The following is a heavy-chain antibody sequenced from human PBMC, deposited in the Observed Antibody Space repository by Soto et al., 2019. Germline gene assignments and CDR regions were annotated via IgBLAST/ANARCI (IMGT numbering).Heavy chain of an antibody. CDR3: ARPTGYSSGWYADY. CDR1: GYTFTNYW. J-gene: IGHJ4*02. CDR2: IYPADSDT. Sequence: EVQLVQSGEEVKKPGEYLKISCKASGYTFTNYWIGWVRQVPGKGLEWLGNIYPADSDTRYSPSFQGQVTITVDKSTSTAYLQWSNLKPSDSAMYFCARPTGYSSGWYADYWGQGNMVTVSS. V-gene: IGHV5-51*03. D-gene: IGHD6-19*01.